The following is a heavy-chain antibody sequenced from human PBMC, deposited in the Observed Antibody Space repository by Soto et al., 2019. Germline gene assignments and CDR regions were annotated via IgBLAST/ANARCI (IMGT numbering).Heavy chain of an antibody. D-gene: IGHD2-21*01. CDR2: ISYSGTT. V-gene: IGHV4-31*03. CDR1: GVSVSSAGYY. J-gene: IGHJ6*02. Sequence: QVQLQESGPGLVKPSQTLSLTCTVSGVSVSSAGYYWTWIRQPPGKGLEWMGYISYSGTTYYNPSLKSRVTISLDTSKSHFSLKLTSVTAADTAVYYCVRFVNYYYYGVDVWGQGTTVTVSS. CDR3: VRFVNYYYYGVDV.